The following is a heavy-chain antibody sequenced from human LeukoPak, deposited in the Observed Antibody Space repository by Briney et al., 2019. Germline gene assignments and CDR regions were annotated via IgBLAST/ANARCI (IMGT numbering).Heavy chain of an antibody. Sequence: GGSLRLSCVASGFTFNTYAMSWVRQAPGKGLEWVSPISGSGAFTKYADSVTGRFTISRDNSKNTMYLQLNSLRAEDTAIYYCAKTYYYDSSGYSHYLAYDYWGQGTLVTVSS. V-gene: IGHV3-23*01. CDR3: AKTYYYDSSGYSHYLAYDY. D-gene: IGHD3-22*01. CDR2: ISGSGAFT. J-gene: IGHJ4*02. CDR1: GFTFNTYA.